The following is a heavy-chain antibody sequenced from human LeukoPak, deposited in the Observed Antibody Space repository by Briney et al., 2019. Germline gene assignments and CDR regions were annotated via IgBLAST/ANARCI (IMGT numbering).Heavy chain of an antibody. J-gene: IGHJ3*02. D-gene: IGHD6-19*01. CDR1: VYAFTNFG. CDR2: MNVKKGNT. CDR3: ARAGGWARGDYNPDAFDI. V-gene: IGHV1-18*01. Sequence: ASVTVSFMCSVYAFTNFGISWVRQAPGQGRDWMGWMNVKKGNTNYEQILQDRVTMTRDTSTRTDYMVLRSLRSDDPAVYYCARAGGWARGDYNPDAFDIWGQGTMVTVSS.